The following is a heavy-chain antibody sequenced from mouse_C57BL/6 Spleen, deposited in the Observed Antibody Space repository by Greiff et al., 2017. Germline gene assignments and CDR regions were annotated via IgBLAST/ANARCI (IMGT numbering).Heavy chain of an antibody. V-gene: IGHV1-15*01. J-gene: IGHJ2*01. CDR3: TRSETTAPLD. CDR2: IDPETGGT. D-gene: IGHD1-2*01. CDR1: GYTFTDYE. Sequence: VKLVESGAELVRPGASVTLSCKASGYTFTDYEMHWVKQTPVHGLEWIGAIDPETGGTAYNQKFKGKAILTADKSSSTAYMELRSLTSEDSAVYYCTRSETTAPLDWGQGTTLTVSS.